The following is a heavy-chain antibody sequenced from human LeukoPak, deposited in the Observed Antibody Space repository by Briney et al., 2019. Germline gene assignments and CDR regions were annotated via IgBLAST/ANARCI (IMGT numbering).Heavy chain of an antibody. CDR2: IKQDGSEK. J-gene: IGHJ6*03. CDR1: GFTFSSYW. Sequence: GGSLRLSCAASGFTFSSYWMSWVRQAPGKGLEWVANIKQDGSEKYYVDSVKGRFTISRDNAKNSLYLQMNSLRAEDTAVYYCARGVFDCSSTSCHYYYYMDVWGKGTTVTVSS. D-gene: IGHD2-2*01. V-gene: IGHV3-7*01. CDR3: ARGVFDCSSTSCHYYYYMDV.